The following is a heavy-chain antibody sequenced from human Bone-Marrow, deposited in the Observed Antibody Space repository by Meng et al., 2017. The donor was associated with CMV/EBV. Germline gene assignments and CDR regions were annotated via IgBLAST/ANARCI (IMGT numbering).Heavy chain of an antibody. D-gene: IGHD6-13*01. CDR2: IYYSGST. CDR1: GGSISSSSHY. V-gene: IGHV4-39*07. J-gene: IGHJ4*02. Sequence: SETLSLTCTVSGGSISSSSHYWGWIRQPPGKGLEWIGSIYYSGSTYYNPSLKSRVTISVDTSKNQFSLKLSSVTAADTAVYYCARGGQLANYWGQGTLVTVSS. CDR3: ARGGQLANY.